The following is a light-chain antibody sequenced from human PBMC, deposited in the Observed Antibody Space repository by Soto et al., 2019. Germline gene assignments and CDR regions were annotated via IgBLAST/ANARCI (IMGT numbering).Light chain of an antibody. Sequence: QSALTQPPSASGSPGQSVTISCTGTSGDVGGHNFVSWYQFHPGKAPKLIIYEVSKRPSGVPNRFSCSKSDKTASLTVSEPQAEDEADYFCSSYAGTNKVFGGGTKVTVL. J-gene: IGLJ3*02. CDR2: EVS. CDR1: SGDVGGHNF. CDR3: SSYAGTNKV. V-gene: IGLV2-8*01.